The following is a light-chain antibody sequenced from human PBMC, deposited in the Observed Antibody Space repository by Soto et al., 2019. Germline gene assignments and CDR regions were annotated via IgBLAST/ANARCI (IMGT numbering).Light chain of an antibody. J-gene: IGKJ1*01. CDR3: QQYGSSPPT. V-gene: IGKV3-20*01. CDR2: GAS. CDR1: QSISRY. Sequence: IMLTQSACTLSLSPGERITLSCRASQSISRYLAWYQQKPGQGPRLLIYGASSRATGTPDRFSGSGSGTDFTLTINRLEPEDFALYYCQQYGSSPPTFGQGTKVDIK.